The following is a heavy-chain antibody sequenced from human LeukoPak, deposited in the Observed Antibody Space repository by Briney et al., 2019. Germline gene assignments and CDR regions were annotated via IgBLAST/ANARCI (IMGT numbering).Heavy chain of an antibody. CDR1: GFTFSDYY. CDR3: ARVPYYDFWSGFDY. V-gene: IGHV3-11*01. CDR2: ISSSGSTI. Sequence: GGSLRLSCAASGFTFSDYYMSWIRQAPGEGLEWVSYISSSGSTIYYADSVKGRFTISRDNAKNSLYLQMNSLRAEDTAVYYCARVPYYDFWSGFDYWGQGTLVTVSS. D-gene: IGHD3-3*01. J-gene: IGHJ4*02.